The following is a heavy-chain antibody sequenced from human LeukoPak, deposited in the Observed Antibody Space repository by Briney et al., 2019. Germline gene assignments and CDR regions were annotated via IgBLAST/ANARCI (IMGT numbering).Heavy chain of an antibody. CDR1: GFTFSSYW. CDR2: IKQDGSEK. D-gene: IGHD3-22*01. J-gene: IGHJ4*02. CDR3: ARDGDYYYDSSGYYFY. Sequence: GGSLRLSCAASGFTFSSYWMSWVRQAPGKGLEWVANIKQDGSEKYYVDSVKGRFTISRDNAKNSLYLQMNSLRAEDTAVYYCARDGDYYYDSSGYYFYWGQGTLVTVSS. V-gene: IGHV3-7*01.